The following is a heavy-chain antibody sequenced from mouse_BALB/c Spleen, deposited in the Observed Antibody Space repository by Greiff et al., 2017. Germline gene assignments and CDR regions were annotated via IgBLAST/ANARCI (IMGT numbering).Heavy chain of an antibody. CDR1: GFSLTSYG. Sequence: VQLQESGPGLVAPSQSLSITCTVSGFSLTSYGVHWVRQPPGKGLEWLGVIWAGGSTNYNSALMSRLSISKDNSKSQVFLKMNSLQANDTATYYCARVRRGGYYFDYWGQGTTLTVSS. J-gene: IGHJ2*01. CDR3: ARVRRGGYYFDY. D-gene: IGHD2-14*01. CDR2: IWAGGST. V-gene: IGHV2-9*02.